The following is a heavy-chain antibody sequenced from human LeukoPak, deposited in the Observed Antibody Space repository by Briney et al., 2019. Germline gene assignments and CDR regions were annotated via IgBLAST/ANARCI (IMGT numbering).Heavy chain of an antibody. CDR2: ISYDGSKK. CDR1: GFTFSTSW. Sequence: GGSLRLTCAASGFTFSTSWMSWVRQAPGKGLEWVAVISYDGSKKYYADSVKGRVTISRDNSKTPLYLQMNSLRAEDTAVYYCARGDITIFGVVTHFDYWGQGTLVTVSS. D-gene: IGHD3-3*01. V-gene: IGHV3-30*03. J-gene: IGHJ4*02. CDR3: ARGDITIFGVVTHFDY.